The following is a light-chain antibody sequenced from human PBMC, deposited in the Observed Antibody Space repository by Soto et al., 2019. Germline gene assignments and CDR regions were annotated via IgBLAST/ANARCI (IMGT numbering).Light chain of an antibody. V-gene: IGLV1-47*01. J-gene: IGLJ2*01. CDR1: SSNIGSNY. CDR2: RNN. Sequence: QSVLTQPPSASGTPGQRVTISCSGSSSNIGSNYVYWYQQLPGTAPKLLIYRNNQRPSGVPDRFSGSKSGTSASLAISGRRSEDEADYYCAAWDYSLSGVVFGGGTKLTVL. CDR3: AAWDYSLSGVV.